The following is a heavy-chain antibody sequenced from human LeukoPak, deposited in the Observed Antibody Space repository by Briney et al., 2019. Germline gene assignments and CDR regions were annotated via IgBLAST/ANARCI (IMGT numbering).Heavy chain of an antibody. CDR3: ARAGSYRFDY. J-gene: IGHJ4*02. V-gene: IGHV3-74*01. CDR1: GFTLSSYW. CDR2: INTDGSTT. Sequence: TGGSLRLSCAGSGFTLSSYWIHWVRQAPGKGLVWVSRINTDGSTTTYGDSVKGRFTISRDNAKNTVFLQMNSLRAEDTAVYYCARAGSYRFDYWGQGTLVTVSS. D-gene: IGHD1-26*01.